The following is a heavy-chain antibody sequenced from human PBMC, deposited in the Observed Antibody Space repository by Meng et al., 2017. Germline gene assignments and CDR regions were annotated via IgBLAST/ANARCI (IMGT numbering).Heavy chain of an antibody. Sequence: HLVESVSELRKPGDSVKVSCKASGYTLTSYAINWLRQAPGQGLQWMGWIDTKTGNPTYVPGFTGRLVFSLDTSVSTAYLQISGLKADDTAVYYCTRDGYSDCSRTSCFDSWGQGTLVTVSS. D-gene: IGHD2-2*01. CDR2: IDTKTGNP. V-gene: IGHV7-4-1*02. CDR3: TRDGYSDCSRTSCFDS. CDR1: GYTLTSYA. J-gene: IGHJ4*02.